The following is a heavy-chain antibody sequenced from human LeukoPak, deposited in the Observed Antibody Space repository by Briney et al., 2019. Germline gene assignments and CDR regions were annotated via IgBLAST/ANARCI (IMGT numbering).Heavy chain of an antibody. CDR1: GYTFTSYG. V-gene: IGHV1-18*01. J-gene: IGHJ4*02. Sequence: GASVKVSCKASGYTFTSYGISWVRQAPGQGLEWMGWISAYNGNTNYAQKLQGRVTMTTDTSTSTAYMELRSLRSDDTAVYYCHILTGYLGGYHFDYWGQGTLVTVSS. CDR3: HILTGYLGGYHFDY. CDR2: ISAYNGNT. D-gene: IGHD3-9*01.